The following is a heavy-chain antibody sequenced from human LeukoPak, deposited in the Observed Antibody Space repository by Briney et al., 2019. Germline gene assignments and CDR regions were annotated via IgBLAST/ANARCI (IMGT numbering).Heavy chain of an antibody. V-gene: IGHV4-34*01. J-gene: IGHJ4*02. CDR1: GGSFSGYY. Sequence: SETLSLTCAFYGGSFSGYYWSWIRQPPGKGLEWIGEINHSGSTNYNPSLKSRVTISVDTSKNQFSLKLSSVTVADTAVYYCARHLTAMAPFDYWGQGTLVTVSS. CDR2: INHSGST. CDR3: ARHLTAMAPFDY. D-gene: IGHD5-18*01.